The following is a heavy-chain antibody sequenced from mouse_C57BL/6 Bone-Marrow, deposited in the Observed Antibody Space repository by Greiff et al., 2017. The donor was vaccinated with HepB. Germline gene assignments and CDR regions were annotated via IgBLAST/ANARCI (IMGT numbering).Heavy chain of an antibody. V-gene: IGHV1-64*01. J-gene: IGHJ2*01. CDR2: IDPNSGGT. D-gene: IGHD1-2*01. CDR3: ARSTTANYFDY. Sequence: QVQLQQPGAELVKPGASVKLSCKASGYTFTSYWMHWVKQRPGQGLEWIGMIDPNSGGTKYNEKFKSKATLTVDKPSSTAYMQLSSLTSEDSAVYYCARSTTANYFDYWGQGTTLTVSS. CDR1: GYTFTSYW.